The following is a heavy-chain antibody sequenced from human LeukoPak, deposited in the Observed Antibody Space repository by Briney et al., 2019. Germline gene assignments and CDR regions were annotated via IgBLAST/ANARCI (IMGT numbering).Heavy chain of an antibody. CDR1: GLTFSRFW. J-gene: IGHJ6*02. CDR2: IKQDGSER. D-gene: IGHD3-22*01. V-gene: IGHV3-7*01. Sequence: GGSLRLSCAASGLTFSRFWMSWVRQAPGKGLEWVANIKQDGSERYYVDSVEGRFTISRDNAKNSLYLQMNSLRAEDTAVYYCARNRAAVVMGASIASYYYGMDVWGQGTTVTVSS. CDR3: ARNRAAVVMGASIASYYYGMDV.